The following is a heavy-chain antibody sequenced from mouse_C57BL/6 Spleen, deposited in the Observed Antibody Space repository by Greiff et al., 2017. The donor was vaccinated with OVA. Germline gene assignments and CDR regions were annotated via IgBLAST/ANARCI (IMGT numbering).Heavy chain of an antibody. V-gene: IGHV5-9-1*02. CDR3: TRELGPGFDY. CDR1: GFTFSSYA. Sequence: DVMLVESGEGLVKPGGSLKLSCAASGFTFSSYAMSWVRQTPEKRLEWVAYISSGGDYIYYADTVKGRFTISRDNARNTLYLQMSSLKSEDTAMYYCTRELGPGFDYWGQGTTLTVSS. CDR2: ISSGGDYI. J-gene: IGHJ2*01. D-gene: IGHD4-1*01.